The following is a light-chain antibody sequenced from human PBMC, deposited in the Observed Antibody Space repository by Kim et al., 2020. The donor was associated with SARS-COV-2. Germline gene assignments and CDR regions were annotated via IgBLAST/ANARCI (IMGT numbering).Light chain of an antibody. CDR3: GTFDTRLFVVV. CDR1: SSNIGKYY. Sequence: GQKVTISCSGSSSNIGKYYVSWYQQLPRTAPKRVIYDTNTRSSGIPDRFSGSKSGTTATLDITGLQTGDEADYYCGTFDTRLFVVVFGGGTQLTVL. J-gene: IGLJ2*01. V-gene: IGLV1-51*01. CDR2: DTN.